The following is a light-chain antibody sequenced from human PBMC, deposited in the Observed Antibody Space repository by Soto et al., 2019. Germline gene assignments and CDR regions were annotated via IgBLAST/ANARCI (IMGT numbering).Light chain of an antibody. Sequence: TQYPGHLSLSPGQRATLSCRASQSVSSSYLAWYQQKSGQAPRLLIYDASTRATGIPASFSGSGSGTEFTLTIRSLQSEDSAVYYCQQYNSWPYTLGQGTKV. CDR3: QQYNSWPYT. CDR1: QSVSSSY. J-gene: IGKJ2*01. CDR2: DAS. V-gene: IGKV3-15*01.